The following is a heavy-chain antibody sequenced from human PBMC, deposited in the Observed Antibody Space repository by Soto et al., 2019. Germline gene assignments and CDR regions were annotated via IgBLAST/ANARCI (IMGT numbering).Heavy chain of an antibody. CDR3: ARHAGWALHGAFYYFDY. CDR2: ISSSSSTI. CDR1: GFTFSSYS. V-gene: IGHV3-48*02. J-gene: IGHJ4*02. D-gene: IGHD1-26*01. Sequence: PGRSRRLSCPPSGFTFSSYSMNWVRQAPGDVVEWDSCISSSSSTIYYSDSVEGRFTISRDNAKNSLYLQMTSLRDEDTAVYYCARHAGWALHGAFYYFDYWGQGTLVTVSS.